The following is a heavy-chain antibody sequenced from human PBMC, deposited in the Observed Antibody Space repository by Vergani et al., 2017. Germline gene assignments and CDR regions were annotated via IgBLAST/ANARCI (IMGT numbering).Heavy chain of an antibody. CDR2: ISWNSGSI. D-gene: IGHD6-13*01. Sequence: EVQLVESGGGLVQPGRSLRLSCAASGFSFDDYAMHWVRQAPGKGLEGVSGISWNSGSIGYADAVKGRFTISRDNAKNSLYLQMNSLRAEDTALYYCAGLDYSSSQNPWGQGTLVTVSS. CDR1: GFSFDDYA. J-gene: IGHJ5*02. CDR3: AGLDYSSSQNP. V-gene: IGHV3-9*01.